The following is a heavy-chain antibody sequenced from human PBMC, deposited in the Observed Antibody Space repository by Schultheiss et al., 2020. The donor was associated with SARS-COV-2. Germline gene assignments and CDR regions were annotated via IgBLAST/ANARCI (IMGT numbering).Heavy chain of an antibody. V-gene: IGHV4-4*07. D-gene: IGHD3-10*01. CDR1: DGSISNYY. CDR3: ATGPHGGFDY. Sequence: SETLSLTCPVSDGSISNYYCNWIRQPAGKGLEWIGRIYTSERTDYNPSLKSRVTMSVDTSKNQFSLKLSSVTAADTAVYYCATGPHGGFDYWGQGTLVTVSS. J-gene: IGHJ4*02. CDR2: IYTSERT.